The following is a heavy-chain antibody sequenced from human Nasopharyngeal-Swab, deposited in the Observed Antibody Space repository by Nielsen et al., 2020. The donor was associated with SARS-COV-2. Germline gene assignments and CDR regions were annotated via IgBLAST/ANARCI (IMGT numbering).Heavy chain of an antibody. CDR1: GGSFSGYY. CDR3: AREATWIQLWHDAFDI. V-gene: IGHV4-34*01. CDR2: INHSGST. D-gene: IGHD5-18*01. Sequence: SQTLSLTCAVYGGSFSGYYWSWIRQPPGKVLEWIGEINHSGSTNYNPSLKSRVTISVDTPKNQFSLKLSSVTAADTAVYYCAREATWIQLWHDAFDIWGQGTMVTVSS. J-gene: IGHJ3*02.